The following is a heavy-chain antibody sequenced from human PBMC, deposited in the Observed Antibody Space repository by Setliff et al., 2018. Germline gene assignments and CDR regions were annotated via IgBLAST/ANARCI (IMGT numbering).Heavy chain of an antibody. CDR2: ISGDGDST. CDR1: GFTFTNYA. Sequence: GGSLRLSCAASGFTFTNYAMNWVRQAPGKGLEWVSTISGDGDSTYYADSVMGRFTISRDNSKNSLYLQLNSLRVEDTAVYYCAKDGMGPTYTYFFDVWGQGAQVTVS. J-gene: IGHJ4*02. D-gene: IGHD1-26*01. CDR3: AKDGMGPTYTYFFDV. V-gene: IGHV3-23*01.